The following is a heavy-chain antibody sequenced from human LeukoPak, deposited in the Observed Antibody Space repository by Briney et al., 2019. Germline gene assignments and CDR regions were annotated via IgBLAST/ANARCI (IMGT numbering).Heavy chain of an antibody. J-gene: IGHJ6*03. Sequence: PSETLSLTCTVSSGSISLYYWTWIRQPPGKGLEWIGYVYYTGSTNHNPSLKSRVTISVDTSKNQFSLKLTSVTAADTAVYFCARGTGSTPCTYYMDVWGKGTTVTVSS. D-gene: IGHD1-1*01. CDR3: ARGTGSTPCTYYMDV. CDR2: VYYTGST. V-gene: IGHV4-59*01. CDR1: SGSISLYY.